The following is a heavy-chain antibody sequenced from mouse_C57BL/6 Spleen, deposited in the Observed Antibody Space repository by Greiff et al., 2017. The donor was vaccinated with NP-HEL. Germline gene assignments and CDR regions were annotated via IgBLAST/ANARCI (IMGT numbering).Heavy chain of an antibody. CDR1: GYTFTSYW. CDR3: ARFYDYDGDWYFDV. CDR2: IDPSDSYT. V-gene: IGHV1-69*01. Sequence: QVQLQQPGAELVMPGASVKLSCKASGYTFTSYWMHWVKQRPGQGLEWIGEIDPSDSYTNYNQKFKGKSTLTVDKSSSTAYMQLSSLTSEDSAVYYCARFYDYDGDWYFDVWGTGTTVTVSS. J-gene: IGHJ1*03. D-gene: IGHD2-4*01.